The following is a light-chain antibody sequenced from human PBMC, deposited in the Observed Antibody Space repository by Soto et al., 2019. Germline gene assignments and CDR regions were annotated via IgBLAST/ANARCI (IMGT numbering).Light chain of an antibody. Sequence: DIQLSQSPSFLSAYVGDRVTITCRASQCISSYLNWYRQKPGEAPKLLIYAASTLYGGVPSRFSGSGSGTDFALTITSLQAEDFATYYCQQLRMYPSTFGGGTKVDIK. J-gene: IGKJ4*01. CDR2: AAS. CDR3: QQLRMYPST. V-gene: IGKV1-9*01. CDR1: QCISSY.